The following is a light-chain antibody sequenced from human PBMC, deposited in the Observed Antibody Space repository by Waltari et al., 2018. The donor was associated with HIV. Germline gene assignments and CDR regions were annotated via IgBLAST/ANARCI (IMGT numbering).Light chain of an antibody. Sequence: GERATISCKSSQSILYNSNNNNYLAWYQQKPGQPPKLLIYWASTRESGVPDRFSGSGSATDFTLTISSLQAEDVAVYYCQQYYSPPLTFGQGTKVEIK. CDR1: QSILYNSNNNNY. J-gene: IGKJ1*01. CDR2: WAS. V-gene: IGKV4-1*01. CDR3: QQYYSPPLT.